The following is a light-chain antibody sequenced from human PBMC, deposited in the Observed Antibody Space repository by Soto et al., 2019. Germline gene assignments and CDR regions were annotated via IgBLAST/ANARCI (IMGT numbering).Light chain of an antibody. CDR1: QYISNW. J-gene: IGKJ1*01. V-gene: IGKV1-5*01. CDR2: DAS. CDR3: QQYHSYWT. Sequence: DIQMTQSPSALSASVGDRVTITCRASQYISNWVAWYQQKPGKAPKLLIYDASSLESGVPQRFSGSGSGTEFTLTISSLQTDDFSTYYCQQYHSYWTFGQGTKVDIK.